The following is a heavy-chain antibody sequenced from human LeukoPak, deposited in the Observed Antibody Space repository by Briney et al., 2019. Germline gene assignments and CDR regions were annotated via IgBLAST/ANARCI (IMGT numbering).Heavy chain of an antibody. V-gene: IGHV3-48*03. CDR1: GFTFSRYA. CDR3: AELGITMIGGV. J-gene: IGHJ6*04. Sequence: GGSLRLSCGASGFTFSRYAMSWVRQAPGKGLQWVSEIGGSGGAIYYADSVKGRFTISRDNAKNSLYLQMNSLRAEDTAVYYCAELGITMIGGVWGKGTTVTISS. CDR2: IGGSGGAI. D-gene: IGHD3-10*02.